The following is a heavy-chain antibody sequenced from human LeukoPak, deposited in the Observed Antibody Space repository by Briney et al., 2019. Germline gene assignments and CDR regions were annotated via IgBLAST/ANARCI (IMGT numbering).Heavy chain of an antibody. CDR2: ISYDGSNK. Sequence: PGRSLRLSCAASGFTFSSYAMHWVRQAPGKGLEWVAVISYDGSNKYYADSVKGRFTISRDNSKNTLYLQMNSLRAEDTAVYYCARGLSGDIVVVPAAMCLDYWGQGTLVTVSS. V-gene: IGHV3-30-3*01. CDR1: GFTFSSYA. D-gene: IGHD2-2*01. CDR3: ARGLSGDIVVVPAAMCLDY. J-gene: IGHJ4*02.